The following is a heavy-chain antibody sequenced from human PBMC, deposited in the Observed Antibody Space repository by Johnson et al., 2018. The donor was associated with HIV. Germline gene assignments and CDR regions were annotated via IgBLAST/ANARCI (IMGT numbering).Heavy chain of an antibody. CDR3: VRGSRYTHDNDDVYLLQAFDI. D-gene: IGHD3-16*01. V-gene: IGHV3-30*03. CDR1: GFTFSSYG. J-gene: IGHJ3*02. CDR2: ISYDGSDK. Sequence: VQLVESGGGVVQPGRSLRLSCAASGFTFSSYGMHWVRQAPAKGLEWVAVISYDGSDKYYADSVKGRLTISRDSSKNTLYLEMNSLRAEDTAVDYWVRGSRYTHDNDDVYLLQAFDIWGQGTMVTVSS.